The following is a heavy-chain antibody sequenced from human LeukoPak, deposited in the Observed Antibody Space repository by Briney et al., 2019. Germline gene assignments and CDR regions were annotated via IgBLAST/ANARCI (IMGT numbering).Heavy chain of an antibody. CDR1: GGTFISYA. J-gene: IGHJ5*02. V-gene: IGHV1-69*13. CDR3: ARGSPEYDFWSGYSNWFDP. D-gene: IGHD3-3*01. Sequence: ASVKVSCKASGGTFISYAISWVRQAPGQGLEWMGGIIPIFGTANYAQKFQGRVTITADESTSTAYMELSSLRSEDTAVYYCARGSPEYDFWSGYSNWFDPWGQGTLVTVSS. CDR2: IIPIFGTA.